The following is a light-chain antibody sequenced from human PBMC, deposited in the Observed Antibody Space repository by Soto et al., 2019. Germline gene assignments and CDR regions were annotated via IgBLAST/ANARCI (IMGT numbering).Light chain of an antibody. CDR1: QSLSSSF. Sequence: EIVLTQSPGTLSLSPGQRATLSCRASQSLSSSFLAWYQQKPGQAPRLLIYGASSRAAGIPDRFSGSGSGTDFTLTISSLEPEDFAVYYCHQFATSRSFGQGTNVDMK. V-gene: IGKV3-20*01. CDR2: GAS. CDR3: HQFATSRS. J-gene: IGKJ1*01.